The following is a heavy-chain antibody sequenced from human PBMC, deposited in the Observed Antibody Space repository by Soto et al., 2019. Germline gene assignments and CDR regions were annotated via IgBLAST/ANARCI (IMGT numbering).Heavy chain of an antibody. CDR3: ARDQAPDQYDYIWGSYRDITHPTQSWFDP. V-gene: IGHV3-21*01. CDR1: GFTFSSYS. J-gene: IGHJ5*02. D-gene: IGHD3-16*02. CDR2: ISSSSSYI. Sequence: GGSLRLSCAASGFTFSSYSMNWVRQAPGKGLEWVSSISSSSSYIYYADSVKGRFTISRDNAKNSLYLQMNSLRAEDTAVYYCARDQAPDQYDYIWGSYRDITHPTQSWFDPWGQGTLVAVSS.